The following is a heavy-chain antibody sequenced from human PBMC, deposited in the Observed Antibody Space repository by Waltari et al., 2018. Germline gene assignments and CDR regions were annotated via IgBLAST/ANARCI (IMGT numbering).Heavy chain of an antibody. CDR1: GGSISSGSYY. CDR3: AREERIAAAGTSHFQH. V-gene: IGHV4-61*09. Sequence: QVQLQESGPGLVKPSQTLSLTCTVSGGSISSGSYYWSWIRQPAGKGLEWIGYIYTSGSTNYNPSLKSRVIISVDTSKNQFSLKLSSVTAADTAVYYCAREERIAAAGTSHFQHWGQGTLVTVSS. J-gene: IGHJ1*01. D-gene: IGHD6-13*01. CDR2: IYTSGST.